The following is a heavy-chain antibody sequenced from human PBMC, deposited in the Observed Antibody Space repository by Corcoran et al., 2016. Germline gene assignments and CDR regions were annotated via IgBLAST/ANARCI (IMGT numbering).Heavy chain of an antibody. CDR1: GYTFTGYY. Sequence: QVQLVQSGAVVKTPGASVKVSCKASGYTFTGYYIHWVRQAPGQGLEWMGWITPNSDDTKYAQKFQGRVTMTSDTSIIPVYMELTRLTSDDTAVFYCARRPKDYFDSSHYYPSHGIDYWGQGSLVTVSS. V-gene: IGHV1-2*02. CDR2: ITPNSDDT. CDR3: ARRPKDYFDSSHYYPSHGIDY. J-gene: IGHJ4*02. D-gene: IGHD3-22*01.